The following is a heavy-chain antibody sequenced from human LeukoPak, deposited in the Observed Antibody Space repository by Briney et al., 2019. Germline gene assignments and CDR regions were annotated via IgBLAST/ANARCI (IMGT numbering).Heavy chain of an antibody. D-gene: IGHD2-2*01. Sequence: PSESLSLTCTVSGGSISSYYWSWIRQPPGKGLEWIGYICYSGSTNYNPSLKSRVTISVDTSKNQFSLKLSSVTAADTAVYYCASGLGYCSSTSCQHNWFDPWGQGTLVTVSS. CDR3: ASGLGYCSSTSCQHNWFDP. V-gene: IGHV4-59*01. CDR1: GGSISSYY. J-gene: IGHJ5*02. CDR2: ICYSGST.